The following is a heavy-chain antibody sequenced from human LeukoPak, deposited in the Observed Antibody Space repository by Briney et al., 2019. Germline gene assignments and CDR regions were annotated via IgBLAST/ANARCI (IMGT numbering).Heavy chain of an antibody. D-gene: IGHD3-22*01. Sequence: ASVKVSCKASGYSFTSYAVHWVRQAPGQKLEWMGWINAGSANTKYSQKFQGRVTFTSDTSADTAYMELNSLRSEDTAVYYCARNGVTTPGMGVGGQGPTVPVS. J-gene: IGHJ6*02. CDR1: GYSFTSYA. CDR2: INAGSANT. V-gene: IGHV1-3*01. CDR3: ARNGVTTPGMGV.